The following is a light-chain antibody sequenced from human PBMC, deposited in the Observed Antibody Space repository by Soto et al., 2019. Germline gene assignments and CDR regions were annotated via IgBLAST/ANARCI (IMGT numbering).Light chain of an antibody. J-gene: IGKJ1*01. CDR2: GAY. CDR3: QQYGSSPT. CDR1: QSVSSSY. V-gene: IGKV3-20*01. Sequence: EIVLTQSPGTLSLSPGERATLSCRASQSVSSSYLAWYQQKPGQAPRLLIYGAYSRATGIPDRFSGSGSGTDSSLTISRLEPEDFAVYYCQQYGSSPTFGQGSKVEIK.